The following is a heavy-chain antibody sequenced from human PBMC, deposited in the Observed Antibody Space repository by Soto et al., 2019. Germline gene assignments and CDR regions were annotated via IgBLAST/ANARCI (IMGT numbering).Heavy chain of an antibody. D-gene: IGHD2-21*01. J-gene: IGHJ4*02. CDR2: IDEDGSQR. V-gene: IGHV3-74*01. Sequence: HPGGSLRLSCTVSDFTFSAHWMHWVRQAPGKGLVWVSRIDEDGSQRHYADSVKGRFTISRDNAKNTLFLEMNSLTDDDTAIYFCSRGTIAWPGVDYWGPGTLVTVSS. CDR1: DFTFSAHW. CDR3: SRGTIAWPGVDY.